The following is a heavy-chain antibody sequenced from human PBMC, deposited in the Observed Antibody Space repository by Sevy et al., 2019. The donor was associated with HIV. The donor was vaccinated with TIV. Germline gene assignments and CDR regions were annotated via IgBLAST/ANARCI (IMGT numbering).Heavy chain of an antibody. CDR3: ARVYYYGSGSPNYYFDY. Sequence: SETLSLTCAVSGYSISSGYYWGWIRQPPGKGLEWIGSICHSGSTYYNPSLKSRVTISVDTSKNQFSLKLSSVTAADTAVYYCARVYYYGSGSPNYYFDYWGQGTLVTVSS. V-gene: IGHV4-38-2*01. D-gene: IGHD3-10*01. CDR2: ICHSGST. CDR1: GYSISSGYY. J-gene: IGHJ4*02.